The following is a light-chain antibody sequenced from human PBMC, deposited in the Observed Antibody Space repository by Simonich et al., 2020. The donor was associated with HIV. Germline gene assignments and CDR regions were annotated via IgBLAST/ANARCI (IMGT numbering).Light chain of an antibody. V-gene: IGKV4-1*01. CDR3: QQYYSTPLT. J-gene: IGKJ4*01. Sequence: DIVMTQSPDSLAVSLGERATINSKSSQSVLYSSKNKNYLAWYHQKPRQPPKLLIYWASTRESWVPDRFSGSGSGTDFTLTISSLQAEDVAVYYCQQYYSTPLTFGGGTKVEIK. CDR2: WAS. CDR1: QSVLYSSKNKNY.